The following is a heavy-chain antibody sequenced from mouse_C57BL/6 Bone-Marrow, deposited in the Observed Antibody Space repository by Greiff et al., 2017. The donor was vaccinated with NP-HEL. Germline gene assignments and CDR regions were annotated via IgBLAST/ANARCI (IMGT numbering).Heavy chain of an antibody. CDR1: GFSLTSYG. J-gene: IGHJ4*01. D-gene: IGHD1-1*01. CDR3: ARDYYGGAMDY. V-gene: IGHV2-6*01. Sequence: VQGVESGPGLVAPSQSLSITCTVSGFSLTSYGVDWVRQSPGKGLEWLGVIWGVGSTNYNSALKSRLSISKDNSKSQVFLKMNSLQTDDTAMYYCARDYYGGAMDYWGQGTSVTVSS. CDR2: IWGVGST.